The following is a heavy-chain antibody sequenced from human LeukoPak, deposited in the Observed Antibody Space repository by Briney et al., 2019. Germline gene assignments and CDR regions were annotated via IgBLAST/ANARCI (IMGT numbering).Heavy chain of an antibody. V-gene: IGHV1-2*02. CDR1: GYPFTDYY. CDR2: MSPNSGDT. CDR3: ARGQVLVGGNWFDP. J-gene: IGHJ5*02. D-gene: IGHD3-10*01. Sequence: ASVKVSCKASGYPFTDYYIHWVRQAPGHGLEWIGWMSPNSGDTLSPQKFQGRVTMARVTAISTAYMELSSLRSDDTAVYYCARGQVLVGGNWFDPWGQGTLVTVSS.